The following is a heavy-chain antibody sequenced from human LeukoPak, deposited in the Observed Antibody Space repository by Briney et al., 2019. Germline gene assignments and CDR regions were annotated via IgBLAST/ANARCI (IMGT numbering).Heavy chain of an antibody. CDR3: ARAADSSGYYDY. Sequence: QTGGSLRLSYAASGFTFSSYWMHWVRQAPGKGLVWVSRINSDGSSTSYADSVKGRFTISRDNAKNTLYLQMNSLRAEDTAVYYCARAADSSGYYDYWGQGTLVTVSS. V-gene: IGHV3-74*01. CDR1: GFTFSSYW. CDR2: INSDGSST. D-gene: IGHD3-22*01. J-gene: IGHJ4*02.